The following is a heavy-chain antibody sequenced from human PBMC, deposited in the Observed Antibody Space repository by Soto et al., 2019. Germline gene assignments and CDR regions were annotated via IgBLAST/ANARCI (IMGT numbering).Heavy chain of an antibody. D-gene: IGHD3-3*01. CDR1: GGTFSSYA. CDR2: IIPIFGTA. Sequence: QVQLVQSGAEVKKPGSSVKVSCKASGGTFSSYAISWVRQAPGQGLEWMGGIIPIFGTANYAQKFQGRVTITADESTSTAYMELSSLRSYDTAVYYCSTRVHYDFWSGYPLYYYYYGMDVWGQGTTVTVSS. J-gene: IGHJ6*02. CDR3: STRVHYDFWSGYPLYYYYYGMDV. V-gene: IGHV1-69*01.